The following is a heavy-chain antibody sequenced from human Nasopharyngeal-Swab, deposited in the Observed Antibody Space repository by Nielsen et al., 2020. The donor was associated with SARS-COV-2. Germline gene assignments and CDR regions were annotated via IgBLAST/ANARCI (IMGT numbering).Heavy chain of an antibody. CDR1: GFTFDDYT. D-gene: IGHD4-11*01. CDR3: ARGTADCSNPSFDY. J-gene: IGHJ4*02. CDR2: INWNSGSK. Sequence: GGSLRLSCAASGFTFDDYTMYWVRQRPGEGLEWVSGINWNSGSKGYADSVKGRFTISRDNAKNSLYLLMNTLRSEDTALYYCARGTADCSNPSFDYWGQGTLVTVSS. V-gene: IGHV3-9*01.